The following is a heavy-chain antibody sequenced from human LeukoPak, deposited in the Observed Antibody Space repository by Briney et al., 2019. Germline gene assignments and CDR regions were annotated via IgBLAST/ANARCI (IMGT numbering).Heavy chain of an antibody. CDR1: GGSISSSNW. CDR2: IYHSGST. J-gene: IGHJ4*02. CDR3: ARLHGYYGSGSYYNLYYYFDY. Sequence: PSETLSLTCAVSGGSISSSNWWSWVRQPPGKGLEWIGEIYHSGSTNYNPSLKSRVTISVDKSKNQFSLKLSSVTAADTAVYYCARLHGYYGSGSYYNLYYYFDYWGQGTLVTVSS. V-gene: IGHV4-4*02. D-gene: IGHD3-10*01.